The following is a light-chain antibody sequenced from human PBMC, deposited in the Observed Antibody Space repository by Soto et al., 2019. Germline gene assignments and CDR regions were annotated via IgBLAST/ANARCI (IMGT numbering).Light chain of an antibody. J-gene: IGKJ5*01. V-gene: IGKV3-20*01. CDR2: AAS. Sequence: EVVMTQSPATLSVSPGERATLSCRASQSISGNVAWYQQKPGQAPRLLIYAASSRATGIPHRFSGSGSGTDFTLTISRLEPGDLAVYYCQQYGSSPPITFGQGTRLEIK. CDR1: QSISGN. CDR3: QQYGSSPPIT.